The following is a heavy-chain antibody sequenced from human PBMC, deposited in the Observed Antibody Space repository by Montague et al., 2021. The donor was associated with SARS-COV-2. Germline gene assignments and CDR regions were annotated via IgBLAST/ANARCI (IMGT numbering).Heavy chain of an antibody. CDR2: TYYRSKWHN. D-gene: IGHD5-12*01. Sequence: CAISGDSVSSNSAAWNWIRQSPLRGLEWLGRTYYRSKWHNDYAVSVKSRITINPDTSKNQFSLQLKSVTPEDTAVYYCARGWVATIPHMDNWGQGSLVIVSS. CDR1: GDSVSSNSAA. J-gene: IGHJ4*02. CDR3: ARGWVATIPHMDN. V-gene: IGHV6-1*01.